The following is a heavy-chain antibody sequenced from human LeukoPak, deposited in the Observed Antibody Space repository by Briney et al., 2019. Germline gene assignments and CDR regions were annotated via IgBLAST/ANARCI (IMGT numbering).Heavy chain of an antibody. CDR1: GGSISSYY. V-gene: IGHV4-59*01. CDR2: IYYSGST. Sequence: SETLSLTCTVSGGSISSYYWSWIRQPTGKGLEWIGYIYYSGSTNYNPSLKSRVTISVDTSKNQVSLKLRSVAAADTAVYYCASSDPFSSRYAFDIWGQGTMGTVSS. CDR3: ASSDPFSSRYAFDI. J-gene: IGHJ3*02. D-gene: IGHD6-13*01.